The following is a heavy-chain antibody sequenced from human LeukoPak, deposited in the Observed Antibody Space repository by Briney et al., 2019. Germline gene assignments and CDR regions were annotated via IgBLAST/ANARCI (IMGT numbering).Heavy chain of an antibody. CDR1: GFNFRSFA. D-gene: IGHD6-19*01. J-gene: IGHJ3*01. CDR2: IRYDGSDK. V-gene: IGHV3-30*02. CDR3: ASRIVVAAADAFDV. Sequence: GGSLRLSXAASGFNFRSFAMHWVRQPPGKGLEWLAFIRYDGSDKYYADSVKGRFTISRDNSKNTLYLQMSSLRAEDTAVYYCASRIVVAAADAFDVWGQGTVVTVS.